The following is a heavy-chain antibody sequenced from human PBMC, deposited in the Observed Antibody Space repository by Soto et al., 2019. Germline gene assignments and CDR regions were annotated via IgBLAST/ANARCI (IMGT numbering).Heavy chain of an antibody. V-gene: IGHV3-7*01. J-gene: IGHJ4*02. Sequence: SLRLSCSPSVFTFSSYWMICVLQAPVKGLDWVANIKQDGSEKYYVDSVKGRFTISRDNAKNSLYLQMNSLRAEDTAVYYCATSTSPSGGADYWGQGTLVTVSS. CDR3: ATSTSPSGGADY. CDR1: VFTFSSYW. CDR2: IKQDGSEK. D-gene: IGHD2-2*01.